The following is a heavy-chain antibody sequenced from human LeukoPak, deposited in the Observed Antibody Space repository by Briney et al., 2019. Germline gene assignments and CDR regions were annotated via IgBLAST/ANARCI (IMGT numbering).Heavy chain of an antibody. CDR1: GFTFSNYW. CDR3: ARDRGYSNFHY. V-gene: IGHV3-7*01. CDR2: MKEDGSEK. Sequence: GGSLRLSCAASGFTFSNYWMSWVRQAPGKGLEWVVNMKEDGSEKNYVDSVKGRFTSSRDNAQDSLYLQMNSLRAEDTAVYYCARDRGYSNFHYWGQGTLVTVSS. D-gene: IGHD4-11*01. J-gene: IGHJ4*02.